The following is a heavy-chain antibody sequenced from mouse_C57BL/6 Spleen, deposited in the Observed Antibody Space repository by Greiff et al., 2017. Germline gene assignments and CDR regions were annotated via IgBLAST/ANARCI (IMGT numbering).Heavy chain of an antibody. CDR1: GYSITSGYY. CDR3: AREDYGYDGFAY. Sequence: EVKLQQSGPGLVKPSQSLSLTCSVTGYSITSGYYWNWIRQFPGNKLEWMGYISYDGSNNYNPSLKNRISITRDTSKNQFFLKLNSVTTEDTATYYCAREDYGYDGFAYWGQGTLVTVSA. D-gene: IGHD2-2*01. CDR2: ISYDGSN. J-gene: IGHJ3*01. V-gene: IGHV3-6*01.